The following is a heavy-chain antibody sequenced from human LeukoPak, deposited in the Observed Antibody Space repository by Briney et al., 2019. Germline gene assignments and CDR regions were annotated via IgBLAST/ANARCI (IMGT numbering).Heavy chain of an antibody. J-gene: IGHJ4*02. D-gene: IGHD1-26*01. CDR1: GFTFSSYS. V-gene: IGHV3-48*02. CDR2: ITASGTAM. Sequence: GGSLRLSCAASGFTFSSYSMDWVRQAPGKGLEWVSHITASGTAMFYADSVKGRFTISRDNARNSLYLQMNSLRDEDTAVYYCASSGSYRFDYWGQGTLVTVSS. CDR3: ASSGSYRFDY.